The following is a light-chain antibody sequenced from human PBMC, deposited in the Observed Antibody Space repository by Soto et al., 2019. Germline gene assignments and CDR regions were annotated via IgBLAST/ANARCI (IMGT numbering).Light chain of an antibody. CDR2: AAP. Sequence: IQMPQSPSSLSASVAARVTITCRASQSISRSLHWYQQNPGKAPKLLISAAPSLGSRVPLTFSGSGSETDLTLTISSLQPEEFATYQCQQSYSTPLTFGQGTKVDIK. J-gene: IGKJ1*01. V-gene: IGKV1-39*01. CDR1: QSISRS. CDR3: QQSYSTPLT.